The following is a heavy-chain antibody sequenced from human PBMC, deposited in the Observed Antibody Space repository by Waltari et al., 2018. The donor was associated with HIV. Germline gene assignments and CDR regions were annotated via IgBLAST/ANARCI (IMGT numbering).Heavy chain of an antibody. Sequence: DVQLEESGGGLVQPGGSLGLSCAAFGCTFNTFVFNWVRQAPGKGLEWVSYISTSSRPIYYADSVKGRFTISRDDAKNSLYLEMNSLRADDTAVYYCARESYYYDSSGYPLAYWGQGILVTVSS. CDR2: ISTSSRPI. D-gene: IGHD3-22*01. CDR1: GCTFNTFV. J-gene: IGHJ4*02. V-gene: IGHV3-48*04. CDR3: ARESYYYDSSGYPLAY.